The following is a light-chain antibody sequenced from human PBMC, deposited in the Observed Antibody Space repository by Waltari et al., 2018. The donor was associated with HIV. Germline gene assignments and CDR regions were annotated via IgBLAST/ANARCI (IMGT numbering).Light chain of an antibody. CDR3: GTWDSSLNAWV. Sequence: QSVLTQPPSVSAAPGQKVTISCSGSSSNIGNNYVSWYQQLPGTAPKLLIYDNNKRPSGIPDRFSGSKSGTSATLGITGLQTGDEADYYCGTWDSSLNAWVFGGGTKLTGL. J-gene: IGLJ3*02. V-gene: IGLV1-51*01. CDR2: DNN. CDR1: SSNIGNNY.